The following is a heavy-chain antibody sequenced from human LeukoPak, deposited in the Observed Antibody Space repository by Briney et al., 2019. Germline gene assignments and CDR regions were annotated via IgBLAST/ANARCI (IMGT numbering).Heavy chain of an antibody. V-gene: IGHV3-74*01. J-gene: IGHJ4*02. CDR3: AITPSSYGPGFDY. CDR1: GFTFSSYW. CDR2: INSDGSST. Sequence: GGSLRLSCAAAGFTFSSYWMHWVRQAAGKGLVWVSRINSDGSSTSYADSVKGRFTISRDNAKNTLYLQMNSLRAEDTAVYYCAITPSSYGPGFDYWGQGTLVTVSS. D-gene: IGHD1-26*01.